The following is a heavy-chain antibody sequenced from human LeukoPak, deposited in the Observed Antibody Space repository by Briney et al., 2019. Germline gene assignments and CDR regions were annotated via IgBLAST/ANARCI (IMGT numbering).Heavy chain of an antibody. V-gene: IGHV4-30-4*01. CDR3: ARGMGATTPFDY. CDR2: IYYSGST. Sequence: SETLSLTCTVSGGSISSGDYYWSWIRQPPGKGLEWIGYIYYSGSTYYNPSLKSRVTIPVDTSKNQFSLKLSSVTAADTAVYYCARGMGATTPFDYWGQGTLVTVSS. CDR1: GGSISSGDYY. D-gene: IGHD1-26*01. J-gene: IGHJ4*02.